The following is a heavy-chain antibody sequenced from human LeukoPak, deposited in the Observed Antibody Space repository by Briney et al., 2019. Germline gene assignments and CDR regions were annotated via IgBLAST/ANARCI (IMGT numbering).Heavy chain of an antibody. J-gene: IGHJ4*02. CDR3: ARHVGNPIVATIFDS. CDR1: GFNFSSYA. CDR2: IYSGGST. Sequence: PGTSLRLSCAASGFNFSSYAMHWVRQAPGKGLEWVSVIYSGGSTYYADSVKGRFTISRDNSKNTLYLQMNSLRAEDTAVYYCARHVGNPIVATIFDSWGQGTLVTVSS. D-gene: IGHD5-12*01. V-gene: IGHV3-66*04.